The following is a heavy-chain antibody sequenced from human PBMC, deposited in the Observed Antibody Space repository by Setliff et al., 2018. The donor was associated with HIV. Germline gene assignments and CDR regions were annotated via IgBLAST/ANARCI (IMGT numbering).Heavy chain of an antibody. J-gene: IGHJ5*02. CDR2: MNSDGTT. CDR3: AKGAKYLGP. Sequence: GSLRLSCAASGFAVSNNYLTWVRQAPGKGLEWVAVMNSDGTTYYGDSVQGRFTISRDNSINIVYLHMNSLIAEDTAVYYCAKGAKYLGPWGQGTLVTVSS. V-gene: IGHV3-53*01. CDR1: GFAVSNNY. D-gene: IGHD2-2*02.